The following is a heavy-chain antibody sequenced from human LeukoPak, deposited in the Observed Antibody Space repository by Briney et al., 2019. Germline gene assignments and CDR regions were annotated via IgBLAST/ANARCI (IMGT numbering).Heavy chain of an antibody. D-gene: IGHD3-10*01. CDR3: ARDRESGRFGDSYY. CDR1: GYTFNSYS. CDR2: IGVYNGNT. J-gene: IGHJ6*04. V-gene: IGHV1-18*01. Sequence: ASVKVSCKASGYTFNSYSITWVRQAPGQGLECMGWIGVYNGNTYYAQTLQGRVTMTTDTSTKTVYMELRSLRTDDTAVYYCARDRESGRFGDSYYWGEGTTVTVSS.